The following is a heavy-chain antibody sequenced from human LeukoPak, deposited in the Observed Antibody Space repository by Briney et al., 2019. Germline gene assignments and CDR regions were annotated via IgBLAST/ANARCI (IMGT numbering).Heavy chain of an antibody. J-gene: IGHJ6*03. CDR1: GYTFTSYD. CDR3: ARALSWTTESYYYMDV. Sequence: ASVKVSCKASGYTFTSYDINWVRQATGQGLEWMGWMNPNSGNTGYAQKFQGRVTMTKNTSITTAYMDLSSLRSEDTAGYYCARALSWTTESYYYMDVWGRGTTVTVSS. D-gene: IGHD3/OR15-3a*01. V-gene: IGHV1-8*01. CDR2: MNPNSGNT.